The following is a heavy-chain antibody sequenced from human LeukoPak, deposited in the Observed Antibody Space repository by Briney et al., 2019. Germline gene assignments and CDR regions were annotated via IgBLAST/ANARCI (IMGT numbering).Heavy chain of an antibody. CDR3: ARRPLGGMDV. D-gene: IGHD7-27*01. J-gene: IGHJ6*02. V-gene: IGHV4-61*08. CDR1: GDSISSGGYY. CDR2: IYYSGST. Sequence: SETLSLTCAVSGDSISSGGYYWSWIRQPPGKGLEWIGYIYYSGSTNYNPSLKSRVTISVDTSKNQFSLRLNSVTAADTAVYYCARRPLGGMDVWGQGTTVTVSS.